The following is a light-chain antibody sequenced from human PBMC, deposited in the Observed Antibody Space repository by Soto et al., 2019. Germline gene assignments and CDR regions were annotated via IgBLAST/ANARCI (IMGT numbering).Light chain of an antibody. CDR2: DAS. CDR1: QSVSTY. Sequence: EIVLTQSPASLSLSPGEGATLSCRASQSVSTYLAWFQQKFGQPPRLLIYDASKRATGIPARFSGSGSGTDFTLTINSLDPDDFAVYYCQQRSDWPITFCQGTRLEI. J-gene: IGKJ5*01. CDR3: QQRSDWPIT. V-gene: IGKV3-11*01.